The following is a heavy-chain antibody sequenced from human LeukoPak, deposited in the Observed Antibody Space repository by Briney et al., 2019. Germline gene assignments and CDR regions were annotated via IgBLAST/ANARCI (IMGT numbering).Heavy chain of an antibody. J-gene: IGHJ4*02. CDR1: GFTFSSYA. CDR2: ISGSGGST. V-gene: IGHV3-23*01. Sequence: GGSLRLSCAASGFTFSSYAMSWVRQAPGKGLEWVAFISGSGGSTYYADSVKGRFTISRDNSKNTLYLRMNSLRAEDTAVYYCAKMSVVSIAYSPVSLDYWGQGTLGTVSS. D-gene: IGHD6-6*01. CDR3: AKMSVVSIAYSPVSLDY.